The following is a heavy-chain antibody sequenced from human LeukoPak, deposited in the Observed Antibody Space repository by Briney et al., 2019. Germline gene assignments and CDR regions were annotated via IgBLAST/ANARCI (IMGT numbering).Heavy chain of an antibody. CDR3: ANEMQVYSGSHLDY. CDR2: ISWNSGSI. V-gene: IGHV3-9*01. CDR1: GFTFDHYA. Sequence: AGGSLRLSCAASGFTFDHYAMHWVRQAPGKGLEWVSGISWNSGSIGYADSVKGRFTISRDNAKNSLYLQMNSLRAEDTALYYCANEMQVYSGSHLDYFGPGTLYTGS. D-gene: IGHD1-26*01. J-gene: IGHJ4*02.